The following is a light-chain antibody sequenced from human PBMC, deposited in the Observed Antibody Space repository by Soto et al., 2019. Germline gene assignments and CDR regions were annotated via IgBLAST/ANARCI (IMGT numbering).Light chain of an antibody. CDR2: GAS. Sequence: SLSASVRDRVTITCRASQDIGGRLAWFQQKPGKAPQYLIQGASILQSGVPSRFSGSGSGTEFTLTINNLQPEDFASYFCLQVCFSPRTFGLGTKVDIK. V-gene: IGKV1-12*01. J-gene: IGKJ1*01. CDR3: LQVCFSPRT. CDR1: QDIGGR.